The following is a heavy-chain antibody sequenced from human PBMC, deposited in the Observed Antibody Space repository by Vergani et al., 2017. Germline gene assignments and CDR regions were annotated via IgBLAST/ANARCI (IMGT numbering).Heavy chain of an antibody. CDR1: GGSISSYY. V-gene: IGHV4-59*01. D-gene: IGHD3-10*01. CDR3: ARAGYYGSGSYYYFYYFLDC. J-gene: IGHJ6*03. CDR2: IYYSGST. Sequence: QVQLQESGPGLVKPSETLSLTCTVSGGSISSYYWSWIRQPPGKGLEWIGYIYYSGSTNYNPSLKSRVTISVDTSKNQFSLKLRSLTAADTAVYYCARAGYYGSGSYYYFYYFLDCWGKGTTVTVSS.